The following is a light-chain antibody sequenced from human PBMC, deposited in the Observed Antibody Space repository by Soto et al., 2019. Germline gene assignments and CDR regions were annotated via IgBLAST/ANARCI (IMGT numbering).Light chain of an antibody. V-gene: IGKV3-15*01. CDR2: DIF. CDR1: QSVDSN. Sequence: IVLTQSPATLSASPGERATLSCRSSQSVDSNLAWYQQRPGQSPRLVIYDIFSRASGVPTRISGSGSRTDFTLKISRLQAEDVGVYYCKQRNGLPLTFGGGTKVDI. CDR3: KQRNGLPLT. J-gene: IGKJ4*01.